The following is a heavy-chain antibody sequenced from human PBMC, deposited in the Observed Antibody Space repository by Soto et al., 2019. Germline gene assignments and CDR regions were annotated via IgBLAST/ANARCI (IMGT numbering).Heavy chain of an antibody. J-gene: IGHJ2*01. CDR2: ISDYNGNT. D-gene: IGHD3-3*01. CDR1: GYTFTSYG. V-gene: IGHV1-18*01. CDR3: ARRGLYNDFWSGYLDL. Sequence: QVQLVQSGAEVKKPGASVKVSCKASGYTFTSYGISWVRQAPGQGLEWMGWISDYNGNTNYAQKFQGRVTMTTDTATSTAYMELKSLRSDDTAVYYCARRGLYNDFWSGYLDLWGRGTLLTVSS.